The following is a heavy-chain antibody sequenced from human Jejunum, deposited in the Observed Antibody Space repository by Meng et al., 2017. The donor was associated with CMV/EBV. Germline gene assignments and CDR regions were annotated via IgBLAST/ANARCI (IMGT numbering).Heavy chain of an antibody. D-gene: IGHD3-22*01. CDR3: ARGESRGYYYFDY. Sequence: QLRRRESGPGRVRPSELLSLTCTVCCASISNYFWRWIRQPAEKILEWIGRISPSGNINYIPSLKGRVTMSLDTSSNQIFLNLTSVTAADTALYYCARGESRGYYYFDYWGQGILVTVSS. J-gene: IGHJ4*02. CDR2: ISPSGNI. CDR1: CASISNYF. V-gene: IGHV4-4*07.